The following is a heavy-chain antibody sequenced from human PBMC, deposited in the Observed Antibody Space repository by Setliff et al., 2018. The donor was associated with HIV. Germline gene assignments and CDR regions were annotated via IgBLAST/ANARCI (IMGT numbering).Heavy chain of an antibody. V-gene: IGHV4-59*03. J-gene: IGHJ6*03. D-gene: IGHD7-27*01. CDR2: IYYSGST. CDR3: AAGPAELGPPLYYYMDV. CDR1: GGSISSYY. Sequence: ETLSLTCTVSGGSISSYYWSWIRQPPGKGLEWIGYIYYSGSTNYNPSLKSRVTITRDMSTSTAYMELSSLRSEDTAVYYCAAGPAELGPPLYYYMDVWGKGTTVTVS.